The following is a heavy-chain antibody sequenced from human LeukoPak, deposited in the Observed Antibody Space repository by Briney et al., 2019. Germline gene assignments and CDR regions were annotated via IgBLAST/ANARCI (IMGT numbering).Heavy chain of an antibody. CDR3: ATTSYCSGGSCYEPKKAHWYFDL. D-gene: IGHD2-15*01. CDR1: GGSISSYY. V-gene: IGHV4-59*01. CDR2: IYYSGNT. J-gene: IGHJ2*01. Sequence: SETLSLTCTVSGGSISSYYWSWIRQPPGKGLEWIGYIYYSGNTNYNPSLKSRVTISVDTSKNQFSLKLSSVTAADTAVYYCATTSYCSGGSCYEPKKAHWYFDLWGRGTLVTVSS.